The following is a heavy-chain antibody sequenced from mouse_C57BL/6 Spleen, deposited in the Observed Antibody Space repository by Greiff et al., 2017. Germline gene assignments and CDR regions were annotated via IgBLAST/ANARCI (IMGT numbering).Heavy chain of an antibody. J-gene: IGHJ2*01. V-gene: IGHV1-69*01. CDR1: GYTFTSYW. Sequence: QVQLQQPGAELVMPGASVKLSCKASGYTFTSYWMPWVKQRPGQGLEWIGEIDPSDSYTNYNQKFKGKSTLTVDKSSSTAYMQLSSLTSEDSAVYYCAKYGGYFYYWGQDTTLTVSS. CDR3: AKYGGYFYY. D-gene: IGHD1-1*01. CDR2: IDPSDSYT.